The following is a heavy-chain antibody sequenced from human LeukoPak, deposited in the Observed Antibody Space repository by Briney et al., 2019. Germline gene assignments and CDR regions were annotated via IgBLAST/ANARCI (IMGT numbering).Heavy chain of an antibody. V-gene: IGHV3-30*03. CDR2: ISYDGSNK. CDR1: GFTFNNYG. D-gene: IGHD4-17*01. CDR3: ARADDGDYVGYYYYYGMDV. J-gene: IGHJ6*02. Sequence: GRSLSLSCAASGFTFNNYGMHWVRQAPGKGLEWVAVISYDGSNKYYADSVKGRFTISRDNSKNTLYLQMNSLRAEDTAVYYCARADDGDYVGYYYYYGMDVWGQGTTVTVSS.